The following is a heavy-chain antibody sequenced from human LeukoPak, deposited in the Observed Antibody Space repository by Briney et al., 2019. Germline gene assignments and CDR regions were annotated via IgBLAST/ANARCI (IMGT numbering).Heavy chain of an antibody. V-gene: IGHV3-11*01. CDR1: GFTFSYYN. D-gene: IGHD3-22*01. Sequence: GGSLRLSCVASGFTFSYYNMNWVRQAPGKGLEWVSYISSSGSTIYYADSVKGRFTISRDNAKNSLYLQMNSLRAEDTAVYYCAKDLAYYYDSSGYYQHWGQGTLVTVSS. J-gene: IGHJ1*01. CDR2: ISSSGSTI. CDR3: AKDLAYYYDSSGYYQH.